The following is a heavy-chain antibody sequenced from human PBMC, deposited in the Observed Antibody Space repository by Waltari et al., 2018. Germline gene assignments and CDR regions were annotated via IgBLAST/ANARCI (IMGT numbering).Heavy chain of an antibody. Sequence: QVQLQQWGAGLLKPSETLSLTCAVYGGSFSGYYWSWIRQPPGKGLEWIGEINHSGSTNYNPSLKSRVTISVDTAKNQFSRKLSSVTAADTAVYYCARADVDTAMDWLDYWGQGTLVTVSS. CDR1: GGSFSGYY. CDR2: INHSGST. CDR3: ARADVDTAMDWLDY. V-gene: IGHV4-34*01. D-gene: IGHD5-18*01. J-gene: IGHJ4*02.